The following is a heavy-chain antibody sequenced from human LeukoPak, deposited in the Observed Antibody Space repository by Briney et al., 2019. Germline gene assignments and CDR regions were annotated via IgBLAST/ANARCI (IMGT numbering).Heavy chain of an antibody. V-gene: IGHV3-30-3*01. J-gene: IGHJ4*02. CDR1: GFTFSSYA. CDR3: AKDFGEQLGGDY. CDR2: ISYDGSNK. Sequence: GGSLRLSCAASGFTFSSYAMHWVRRAPGKGLEWVAVISYDGSNKYYADSVKGRFTISRDNSKNTLYLQMNSLRAEDTVVYYCAKDFGEQLGGDYWGQGTLVTVSS. D-gene: IGHD1-1*01.